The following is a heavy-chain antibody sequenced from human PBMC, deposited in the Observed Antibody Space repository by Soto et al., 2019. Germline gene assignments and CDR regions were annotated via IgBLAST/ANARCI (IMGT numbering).Heavy chain of an antibody. CDR2: IKPDGSEK. D-gene: IGHD5-12*01. CDR3: ARGRDGYNHGPDY. CDR1: GFTFSYYW. V-gene: IGHV3-7*04. Sequence: EVQLVESGGDLVQPGGSLRLSCAASGFTFSYYWMTWVRQAPGKGLEWVANIKPDGSEKYYADSVKGRFTISRDNAENSVDLQMNSLRAEDTAVYFCARGRDGYNHGPDYWGQGSLVTVSS. J-gene: IGHJ4*02.